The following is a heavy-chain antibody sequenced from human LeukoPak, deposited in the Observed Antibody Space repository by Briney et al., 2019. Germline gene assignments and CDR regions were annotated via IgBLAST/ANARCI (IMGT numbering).Heavy chain of an antibody. CDR3: ARASDIYGVDV. V-gene: IGHV3-21*01. J-gene: IGHJ6*02. CDR2: ISSGTTYI. D-gene: IGHD3-9*01. Sequence: GGSLRLSCAASGFTFSSCSMNWDRQTPGKGLEWVSSISSGTTYIYYADSVKGRSTISRDNAKNSLSLQMNSLRAEDTAVYYCARASDIYGVDVWGQGTTVTVSS. CDR1: GFTFSSCS.